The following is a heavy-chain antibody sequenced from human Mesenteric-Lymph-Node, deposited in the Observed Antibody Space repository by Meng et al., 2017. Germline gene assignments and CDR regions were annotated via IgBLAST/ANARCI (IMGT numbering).Heavy chain of an antibody. D-gene: IGHD1-26*01. CDR3: ARESRSGRYDYFDY. Sequence: GESLMISCAASGFTFSDFWMSWVRQAPGKVLEWVSIISGSSFSIYSADSVKGRFTISRDNSKNTLYLQMNSLRVEDTDVYYCARESRSGRYDYFDYWGQGTLVTVSS. CDR2: ISGSSFSI. J-gene: IGHJ4*02. V-gene: IGHV3-23*01. CDR1: GFTFSDFW.